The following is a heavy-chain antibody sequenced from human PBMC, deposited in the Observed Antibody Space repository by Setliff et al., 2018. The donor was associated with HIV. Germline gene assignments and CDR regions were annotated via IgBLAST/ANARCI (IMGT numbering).Heavy chain of an antibody. CDR3: ARDRVRITIFGANDASDI. Sequence: ASVKVSCKASGYAFTSYYMHWVRQAPGPGLEWMGMINPSGGRTSYAQKFQGRVAMTRDTSTSTVYMELSSLRSEDTAVYYCARDRVRITIFGANDASDIWGQGTMVTVSS. CDR1: GYAFTSYY. J-gene: IGHJ3*02. V-gene: IGHV1-46*01. D-gene: IGHD3-3*01. CDR2: INPSGGRT.